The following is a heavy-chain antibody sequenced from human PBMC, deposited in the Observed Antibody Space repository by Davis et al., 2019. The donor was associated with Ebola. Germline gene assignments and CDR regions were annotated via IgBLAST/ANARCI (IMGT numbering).Heavy chain of an antibody. J-gene: IGHJ6*03. CDR1: GFTFSSYS. D-gene: IGHD2-2*01. Sequence: PGGSLRLSCAASGFTFSSYSMNWVRQAPGRGLEWVSSISSSSSYIYYADSVQGRFTISRDNAKNSLYLQMNSLRAEDTAVYYCARGRSTRFYYYMDVWGKGTTVTVSS. CDR2: ISSSSSYI. CDR3: ARGRSTRFYYYMDV. V-gene: IGHV3-21*01.